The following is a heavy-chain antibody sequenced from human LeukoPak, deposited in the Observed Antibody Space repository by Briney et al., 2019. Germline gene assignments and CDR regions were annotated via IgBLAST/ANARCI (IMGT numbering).Heavy chain of an antibody. V-gene: IGHV4-59*01. CDR2: IYYSGST. D-gene: IGHD3-10*01. Sequence: SETLSLTCTVSGGSISSYYWSWIRQPPGKGLEWIGYIYYSGSTNYNPSLKSRVTISVDTSKNQFSLKLSSVTAADTAVYYCARGRALWDAFDIWGQGTMVTVSS. J-gene: IGHJ3*02. CDR3: ARGRALWDAFDI. CDR1: GGSISSYY.